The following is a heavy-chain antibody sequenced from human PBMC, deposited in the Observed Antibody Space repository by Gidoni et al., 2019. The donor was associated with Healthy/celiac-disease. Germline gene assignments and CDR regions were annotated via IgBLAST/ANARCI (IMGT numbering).Heavy chain of an antibody. J-gene: IGHJ4*02. CDR3: ARETGGQLGYFDY. CDR1: GGTFSSYA. D-gene: IGHD2-8*02. V-gene: IGHV1-69*04. Sequence: QVQLVQSGAEVKKPGSSVKVSCQASGGTFSSYAISWVRQAPGQGLEWMGRIIPILGIANYAQKFQGRVTITADKSTSTAYMELSSLRSEDTAVYYCARETGGQLGYFDYWGQGTLVTVSS. CDR2: IIPILGIA.